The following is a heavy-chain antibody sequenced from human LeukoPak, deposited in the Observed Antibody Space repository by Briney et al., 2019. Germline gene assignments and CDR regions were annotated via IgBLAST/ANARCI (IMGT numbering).Heavy chain of an antibody. V-gene: IGHV4-34*01. CDR3: ARGVLDSSGYYFDY. CDR2: INHSGST. CDR1: GGSFSGYY. J-gene: IGHJ4*02. Sequence: PSETLSLTCAVYGGSFSGYYWSWICQPPGKGLEWIGEINHSGSTSYNPSLKSRVTISVDTSKNQFSLKLSSVTAADTAVYYCARGVLDSSGYYFDYWGQGTLVTVSS. D-gene: IGHD3-22*01.